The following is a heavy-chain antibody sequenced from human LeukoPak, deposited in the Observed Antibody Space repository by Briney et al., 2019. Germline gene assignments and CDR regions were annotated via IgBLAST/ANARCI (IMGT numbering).Heavy chain of an antibody. D-gene: IGHD5-18*01. CDR1: GFTFGDYA. Sequence: PGRSLRLSCAASGFTFGDYAMNWVRQAPGKRLEWVGFIRSKAYGGTTDYAASVKGRFTISRDDSKNIAYLQMNSLKTEDTAVYFCSRSGGGYTYGSGMDVWGQGTTVTVSS. CDR3: SRSGGGYTYGSGMDV. J-gene: IGHJ6*02. CDR2: IRSKAYGGTT. V-gene: IGHV3-49*04.